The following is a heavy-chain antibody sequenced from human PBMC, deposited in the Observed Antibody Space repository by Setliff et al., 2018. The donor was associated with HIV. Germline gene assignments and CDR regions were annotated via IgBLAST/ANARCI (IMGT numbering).Heavy chain of an antibody. J-gene: IGHJ4*02. CDR1: GYTFSDYY. Sequence: ASVKVSCKASGYTFSDYYLHWVRQAPGQGLEWMGEINPGSGATRHAQNFQGRVTMTSDTSTSTVYMEVTSLRSDDTAVYYCAREFPRIRGPIIYYFDYWGQGTLVTVSS. CDR3: AREFPRIRGPIIYYFDY. V-gene: IGHV1-46*01. D-gene: IGHD3-10*01. CDR2: INPGSGAT.